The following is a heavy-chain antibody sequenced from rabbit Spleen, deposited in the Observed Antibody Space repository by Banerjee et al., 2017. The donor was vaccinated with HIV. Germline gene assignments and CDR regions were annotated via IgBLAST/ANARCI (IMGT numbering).Heavy chain of an antibody. J-gene: IGHJ4*01. CDR3: ARDSTSTSNYYFNL. CDR1: GLPFSSVHW. Sequence: QSLEESGGDLVKPGASLTLTCTASGLPFSSVHWICWVRQAPGKGLEWIACISAGSSGSTYYATWAKGRFTISKTSSTTVTLQMTSLTAADTATYFCARDSTSTSNYYFNLWGPGTLVTVS. V-gene: IGHV1S40*01. CDR2: ISAGSSGST. D-gene: IGHD1-1*01.